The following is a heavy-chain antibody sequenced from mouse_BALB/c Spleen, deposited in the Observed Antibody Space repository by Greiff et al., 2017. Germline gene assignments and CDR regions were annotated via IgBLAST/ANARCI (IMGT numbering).Heavy chain of an antibody. CDR3: ARSIYDGYYFDY. D-gene: IGHD2-3*01. CDR1: GYSITSDYA. V-gene: IGHV3-2*02. J-gene: IGHJ2*01. CDR2: ISYSGST. Sequence: EVQLQQSGPGLVKPSQSLSLTCTVTGYSITSDYAWNWIRQFPGNKLEWMGYISYSGSTSYNPSLKSRISITRHTSKNQFFLQLNSVTTEDTATYYCARSIYDGYYFDYWGQGTTLTVSS.